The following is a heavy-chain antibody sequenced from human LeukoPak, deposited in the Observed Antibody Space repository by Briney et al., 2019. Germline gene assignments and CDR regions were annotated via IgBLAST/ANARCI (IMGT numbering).Heavy chain of an antibody. Sequence: PGGSLRLSCAASGFTFGSYAMSWVRQAPGKGLEWVSAMSGSGGGTYYADSVKGRFTISRENSKNTLYLQINSLRAEDTAVYYCAKRMGPAVIGGYYYAMDVWGQGTTVTVSS. J-gene: IGHJ6*02. V-gene: IGHV3-23*01. CDR1: GFTFGSYA. CDR2: MSGSGGGT. CDR3: AKRMGPAVIGGYYYAMDV. D-gene: IGHD2-2*01.